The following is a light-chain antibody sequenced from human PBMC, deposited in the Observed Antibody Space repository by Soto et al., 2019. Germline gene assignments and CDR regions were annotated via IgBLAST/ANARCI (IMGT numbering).Light chain of an antibody. Sequence: QSVLTQPPSASGTPGQRVTLSCSGSRSNIGSNYVYWYQQLPGTAPKLVIYRNNQRPSGVPDRFSGSKSGASASLVISGLRSEDEADYYCAAWDDRLSDVIFGGGTKLTVL. CDR3: AAWDDRLSDVI. CDR1: RSNIGSNY. V-gene: IGLV1-47*01. CDR2: RNN. J-gene: IGLJ2*01.